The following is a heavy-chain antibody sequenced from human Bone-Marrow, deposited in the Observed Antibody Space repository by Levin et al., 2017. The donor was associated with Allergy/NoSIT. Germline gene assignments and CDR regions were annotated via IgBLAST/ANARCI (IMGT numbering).Heavy chain of an antibody. J-gene: IGHJ5*02. D-gene: IGHD3-10*01. Sequence: GGSLRLSCAASGFTFSTYWMHWVRQAPGKGLVWVSRIQSNGKTNYADSVKGRFTISRDNAKNTLYLQMNSLPVEDTAFYYCARDRFYSDSGSNFSWFDPWGQGTLVTVSS. V-gene: IGHV3-74*01. CDR2: IQSNGKT. CDR1: GFTFSTYW. CDR3: ARDRFYSDSGSNFSWFDP.